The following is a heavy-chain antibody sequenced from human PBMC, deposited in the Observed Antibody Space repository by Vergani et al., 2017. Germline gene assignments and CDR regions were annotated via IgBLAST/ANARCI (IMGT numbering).Heavy chain of an antibody. CDR1: GFTFSACP. D-gene: IGHD4-17*01. V-gene: IGHV3-30*02. CDR3: AKDEREDSDYGYFDY. CDR2: IGYDGKIK. J-gene: IGHJ4*02. Sequence: VQLLESGGGVIQPGGSVRLSCAASGFTFSACPMTWVRQAPGKGLGWVAFIGYDGKIKYNVDSVKGRFTISRDTSKKTLSLQMRSLRADDTAVYYCAKDEREDSDYGYFDYWGQGTLVTVSS.